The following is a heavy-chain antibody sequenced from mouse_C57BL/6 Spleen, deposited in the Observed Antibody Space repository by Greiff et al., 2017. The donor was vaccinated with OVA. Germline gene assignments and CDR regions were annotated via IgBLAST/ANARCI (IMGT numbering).Heavy chain of an antibody. Sequence: VKLMESGPELVKPGASVKISCKASGYAFSSSWMNWVKQRPGKGLEWIGRIYPGDGDTNYNGKFKGKATLTADKSSSTAYMQLSSLTSEDSAVYFCARSSSGYWYFDVWGTGTTVTVSS. CDR1: GYAFSSSW. CDR3: ARSSSGYWYFDV. CDR2: IYPGDGDT. V-gene: IGHV1-82*01. J-gene: IGHJ1*03. D-gene: IGHD3-2*02.